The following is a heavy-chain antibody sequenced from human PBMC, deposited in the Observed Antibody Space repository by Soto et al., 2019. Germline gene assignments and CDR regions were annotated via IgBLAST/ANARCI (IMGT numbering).Heavy chain of an antibody. CDR1: GDSVSGNSAA. D-gene: IGHD3-16*01. J-gene: IGHJ4*02. V-gene: IGHV6-1*01. Sequence: SQTLSLTCAISGDSVSGNSAAWNWIRQSPSRGLEWLGRTYYRSRWYSDYAVSVKSRITVTPDTSKNQFSLHLNSVTPEDTAVYYCAREFPYYGSSDSYLDYWGQGALVTVSS. CDR3: AREFPYYGSSDSYLDY. CDR2: TYYRSRWYS.